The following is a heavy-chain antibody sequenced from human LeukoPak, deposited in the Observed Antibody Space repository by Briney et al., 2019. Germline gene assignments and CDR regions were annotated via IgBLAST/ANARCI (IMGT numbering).Heavy chain of an antibody. CDR3: ARSTFSSSGF. V-gene: IGHV3-30*03. CDR2: ISYDGSNK. D-gene: IGHD6-13*01. J-gene: IGHJ4*02. CDR1: GFTFSSYG. Sequence: PGRSLRLSCAASGFTFSSYGMHWVRQAPGKGLEWVAVISYDGSNKYYADSVKGRFTISRDNSKNTLYLQMNSLRAEDTAVYYCARSTFSSSGFWGQGTLVTVSS.